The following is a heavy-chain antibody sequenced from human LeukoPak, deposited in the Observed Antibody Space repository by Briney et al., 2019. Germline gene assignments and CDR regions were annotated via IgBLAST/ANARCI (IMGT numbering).Heavy chain of an antibody. V-gene: IGHV4-34*01. D-gene: IGHD1-26*01. CDR3: ARGAVVGAPQAD. CDR1: GGSLSGYY. Sequence: SETLSLTGAVYGGSLSGYYWSWIRQPPGKGLEWIGEINHSGSTNYNPSLKSRVTISVDTSKNQFSLKRSSVTAADTAVYYCARGAVVGAPQADWGQGTLVTVSS. CDR2: INHSGST. J-gene: IGHJ4*02.